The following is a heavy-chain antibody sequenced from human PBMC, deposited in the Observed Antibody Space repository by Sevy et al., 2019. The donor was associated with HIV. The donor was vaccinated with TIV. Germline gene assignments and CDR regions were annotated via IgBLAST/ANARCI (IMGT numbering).Heavy chain of an antibody. D-gene: IGHD3-22*01. J-gene: IGHJ4*02. CDR3: TTTKDYYDSSGYPFDY. Sequence: ASVKVSCKVSGHTLTEFPMHWVRQAPGKGLEWMGTFDPEDGKRVHAQNFQGRVTMTEDTSTDTAYMELSSLRSEDTAVYYCTTTKDYYDSSGYPFDYWGQGTLVTVSS. CDR2: FDPEDGKR. V-gene: IGHV1-24*01. CDR1: GHTLTEFP.